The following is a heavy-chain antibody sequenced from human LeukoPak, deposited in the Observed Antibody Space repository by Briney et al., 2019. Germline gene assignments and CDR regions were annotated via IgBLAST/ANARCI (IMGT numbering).Heavy chain of an antibody. Sequence: SETLSLTCTVSGGSISSYYWSWIRQPAGKGLEWIGRIYTSGSTNYNPSLKSRVTMSVDTSKNQFSLKLSSVTAADTAVYYSARGRSTVTTVNWFDPWGQGTLVTVSS. J-gene: IGHJ5*02. CDR2: IYTSGST. CDR3: ARGRSTVTTVNWFDP. V-gene: IGHV4-4*07. D-gene: IGHD4-17*01. CDR1: GGSISSYY.